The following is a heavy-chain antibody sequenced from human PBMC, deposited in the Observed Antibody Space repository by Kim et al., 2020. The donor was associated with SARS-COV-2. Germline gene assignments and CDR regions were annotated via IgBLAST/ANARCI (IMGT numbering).Heavy chain of an antibody. D-gene: IGHD3-10*01. Sequence: NYNPSLKSRVTISVDTSKNQFSLKLSSVTAADTAVYYCARYGSGSSTFDYWGQGTLVTVSS. CDR3: ARYGSGSSTFDY. J-gene: IGHJ4*02. V-gene: IGHV4-59*01.